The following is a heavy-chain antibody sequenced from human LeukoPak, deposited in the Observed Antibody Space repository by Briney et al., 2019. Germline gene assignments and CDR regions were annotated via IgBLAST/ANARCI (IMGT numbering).Heavy chain of an antibody. D-gene: IGHD3-22*01. CDR3: ARKNYYDSRRGAFDI. J-gene: IGHJ3*02. V-gene: IGHV4-30-2*01. CDR1: GGSISSGGYP. CDR2: IYHSGST. Sequence: SQTLSLTCAVSGGSISSGGYPWSWIRQPPGKGLEWIGYIYHSGSTNYNPSLKSRVTISVDTSKNQFSLKLGPVTAADTAVYYCARKNYYDSRRGAFDIWGQGTMVTVSS.